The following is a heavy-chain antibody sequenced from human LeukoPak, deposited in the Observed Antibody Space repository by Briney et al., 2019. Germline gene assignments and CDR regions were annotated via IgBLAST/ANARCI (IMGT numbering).Heavy chain of an antibody. CDR2: ISYDGSNK. Sequence: GGSLRLSCAASGFTFSSYAMHRVRQAPGKGLEWVAVISYDGSNKYYADSVKGRFTISRDNSKNTLYLQMNSLRAEDTAVYYCARTIAVAGADAFDIWGQGTMVTVSS. J-gene: IGHJ3*02. CDR3: ARTIAVAGADAFDI. V-gene: IGHV3-30-3*01. D-gene: IGHD6-19*01. CDR1: GFTFSSYA.